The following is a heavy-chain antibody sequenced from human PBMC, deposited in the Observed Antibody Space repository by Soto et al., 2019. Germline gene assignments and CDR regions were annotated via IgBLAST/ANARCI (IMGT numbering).Heavy chain of an antibody. V-gene: IGHV3-49*03. D-gene: IGHD3-22*01. CDR3: TREITVFTDRSGYYDY. CDR2: IRRKAYGGKK. CDR1: GFTFGDYA. J-gene: IGHJ4*02. Sequence: GGSLRLSCTASGFTFGDYAMSWFRQAPGKGLEWVGFIRRKAYGGKKEYAASVKGRFTISRDNSKSIAYLQMNSLKTEDTAVYYCTREITVFTDRSGYYDYWGQGTLVTVSS.